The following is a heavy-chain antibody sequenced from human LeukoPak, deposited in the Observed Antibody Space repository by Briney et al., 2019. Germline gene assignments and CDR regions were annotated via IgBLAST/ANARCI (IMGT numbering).Heavy chain of an antibody. Sequence: SGPTLVNPTQTLTLTCTFSGFSLSTSGTRVSWIRQPPGKALEWLARIDWDDDKFYSTSLKTRLTISKDTSKNQVVLTMTNMDPVDTATYYCARIKSSPTNYYYYYYMDVWGKGTTVTVSS. J-gene: IGHJ6*03. D-gene: IGHD6-13*01. CDR2: IDWDDDK. CDR3: ARIKSSPTNYYYYYYMDV. CDR1: GFSLSTSGTR. V-gene: IGHV2-70*04.